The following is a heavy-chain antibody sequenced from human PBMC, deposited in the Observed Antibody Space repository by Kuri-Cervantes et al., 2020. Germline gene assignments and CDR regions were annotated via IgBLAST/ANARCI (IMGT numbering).Heavy chain of an antibody. CDR2: ISSSGSTI. J-gene: IGHJ5*02. Sequence: GESLKISCAASGFTFSDYYMSWIRQAPGKGLEWVSYISSSGSTIYYADSVKGRFTISRDNAKNSLYLQMNSLRAEDTAVYYCARDPAPGYYGSGTPGWFDPWGQGTLVTVSS. D-gene: IGHD3-10*01. CDR1: GFTFSDYY. V-gene: IGHV3-11*01. CDR3: ARDPAPGYYGSGTPGWFDP.